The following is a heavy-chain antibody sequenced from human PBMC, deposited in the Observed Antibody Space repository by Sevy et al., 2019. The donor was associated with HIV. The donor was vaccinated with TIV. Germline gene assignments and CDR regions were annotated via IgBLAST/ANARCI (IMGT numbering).Heavy chain of an antibody. V-gene: IGHV3-43D*03. Sequence: GGSLRLSCAASGFTFDNYAMGWVRQAPGKGLEWVSLINWAGDNTYYGDSVKGRFTISRDNRKNSLYLQMNSLRTEDTALYHCAKANQDCSDGTCYRLSFQGFDFWGQGTKVTVSS. D-gene: IGHD2-15*01. CDR1: GFTFDNYA. J-gene: IGHJ3*01. CDR3: AKANQDCSDGTCYRLSFQGFDF. CDR2: INWAGDNT.